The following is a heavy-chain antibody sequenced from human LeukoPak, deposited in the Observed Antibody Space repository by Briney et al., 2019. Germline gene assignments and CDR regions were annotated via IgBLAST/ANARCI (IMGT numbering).Heavy chain of an antibody. CDR2: IYPGDSDT. CDR3: ARHGSYYYDSSGYYYFDY. D-gene: IGHD3-22*01. J-gene: IGHJ4*02. Sequence: GESLKISCKGSGYSFTSYWIGWVRQMPGKGLEWMGIIYPGDSDTRYSPSFQGQVTISADKFISTAYLQWSSLKASDTAMYYCARHGSYYYDSSGYYYFDYWGQGTLVTVSS. CDR1: GYSFTSYW. V-gene: IGHV5-51*01.